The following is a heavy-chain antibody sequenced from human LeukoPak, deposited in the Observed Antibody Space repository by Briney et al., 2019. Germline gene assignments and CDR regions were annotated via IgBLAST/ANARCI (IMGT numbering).Heavy chain of an antibody. J-gene: IGHJ4*02. Sequence: GGSLRLSCSASGFTFSSYAMHWVRQAPGKGLEYVSAISSNGGSTYYADSVKGRFTISRDNSKNTLYLQMNSLRAEDTAVYYCAKDRHGSGSYQDFDYWGQGTLVTVSS. CDR2: ISSNGGST. D-gene: IGHD3-10*01. CDR1: GFTFSSYA. V-gene: IGHV3-64*04. CDR3: AKDRHGSGSYQDFDY.